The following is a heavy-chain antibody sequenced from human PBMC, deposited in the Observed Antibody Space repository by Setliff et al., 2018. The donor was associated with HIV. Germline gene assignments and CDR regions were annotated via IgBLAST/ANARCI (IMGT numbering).Heavy chain of an antibody. Sequence: AASVKVSCKASGYSFTDYYIHWVRQAPGQGLEWMGWINTKSDGTNYAQKFQGWITMTRDTSTSTAYMELSRLRSDDTAVYYCARGMDYYDTSGYYQYYFDYWGQGTLVTVSS. D-gene: IGHD3-22*01. CDR1: GYSFTDYY. CDR2: INTKSDGT. J-gene: IGHJ4*02. V-gene: IGHV1-2*04. CDR3: ARGMDYYDTSGYYQYYFDY.